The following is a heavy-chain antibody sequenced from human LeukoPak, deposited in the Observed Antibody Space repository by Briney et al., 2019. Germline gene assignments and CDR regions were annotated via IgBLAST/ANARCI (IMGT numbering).Heavy chain of an antibody. CDR1: GDSFSSVTDY. V-gene: IGHV4-39*07. J-gene: IGHJ4*02. Sequence: SETLSLTCTVSGDSFSSVTDYWAWIRQPPGKGLEWIASGDYSGGTYYNPSLESGVAISADMSKNQFSLKLTSVTGADTAVYYCASGRIQLWTGGYFDYWGQGTLVTVSS. D-gene: IGHD5-18*01. CDR3: ASGRIQLWTGGYFDY. CDR2: GDYSGGT.